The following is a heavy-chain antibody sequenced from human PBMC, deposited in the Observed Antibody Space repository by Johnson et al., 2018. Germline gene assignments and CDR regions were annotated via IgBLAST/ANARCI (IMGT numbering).Heavy chain of an antibody. CDR3: AKESAAMVRGHHVDG. CDR1: GFTFSNYA. V-gene: IGHV3-23*01. Sequence: VQLQESGGGLVQPGGSLRLSCAASGFTFSNYAMSWVRQAPGTGLEWVSAISGSGNNPYHTDSVKGRFTISRDTSKNTLSLQMNNLSAEVTAVHYFAKESAAMVRGHHVDGWGQGTTVTVSS. CDR2: ISGSGNNP. D-gene: IGHD3-10*01. J-gene: IGHJ6*02.